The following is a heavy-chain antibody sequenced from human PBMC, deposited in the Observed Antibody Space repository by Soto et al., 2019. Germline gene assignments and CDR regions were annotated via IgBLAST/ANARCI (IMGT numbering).Heavy chain of an antibody. CDR2: MNPDSGST. D-gene: IGHD5-12*01. CDR1: GYTLTSYD. CDR3: AIGWSSRHQALRSYFDY. J-gene: IGHJ4*01. Sequence: ASVKVSCKASGYTLTSYDIIWVRQASGQGLEWMGWMNPDSGSTGYAQKFQGRVTLTRNTSISTAYMETSSLRSDDTAVYYCAIGWSSRHQALRSYFDYWGQRTPLTVSS. V-gene: IGHV1-8*01.